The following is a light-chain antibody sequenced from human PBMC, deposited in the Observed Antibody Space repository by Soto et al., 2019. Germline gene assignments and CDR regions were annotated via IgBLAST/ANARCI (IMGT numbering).Light chain of an antibody. J-gene: IGLJ1*01. CDR2: DVS. V-gene: IGLV2-11*01. CDR3: CSYAGSYTYV. CDR1: SSDVGGYNY. Sequence: QSALTQPRSVSGSPGQSVTISCTGTSSDVGGYNYVSWYQQHPGKDPKLMIYDVSQRPSGVHDRFSGYKSGNTAYLTISGLQSEDDADYYCCSYAGSYTYVFGTGTKVTV.